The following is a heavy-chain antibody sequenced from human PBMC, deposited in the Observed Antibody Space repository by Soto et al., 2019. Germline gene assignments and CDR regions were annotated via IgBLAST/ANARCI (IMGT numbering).Heavy chain of an antibody. J-gene: IGHJ4*02. CDR3: ATQEVAGITYYFDY. CDR2: IYYSGST. V-gene: IGHV4-59*05. D-gene: IGHD6-19*01. Sequence: SETLSLTCTVSGGSISSYYWSWIRQPPGKGLEWIGSIYYSGSTYYNPSLKSRVTISVDTSKNQFSLKLSSVTAADTAVYYCATQEVAGITYYFDYWGQGTLVTVSS. CDR1: GGSISSYY.